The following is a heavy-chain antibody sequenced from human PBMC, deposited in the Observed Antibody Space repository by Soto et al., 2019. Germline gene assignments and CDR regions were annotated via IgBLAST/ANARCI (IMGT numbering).Heavy chain of an antibody. CDR2: INPSGGST. V-gene: IGHV1-46*01. Sequence: QVQLVQSGAEVKKPGASVKVSCKASGYTFTSYYMHWVRQAPGQGLEWMGIINPSGGSTSYAQKFQGRVNMTRDTSTSTVYLELSSLRSEDTAVYYCARDHLVGATTSPSNYWGQGTLVTVSS. J-gene: IGHJ4*02. CDR1: GYTFTSYY. CDR3: ARDHLVGATTSPSNY. D-gene: IGHD1-26*01.